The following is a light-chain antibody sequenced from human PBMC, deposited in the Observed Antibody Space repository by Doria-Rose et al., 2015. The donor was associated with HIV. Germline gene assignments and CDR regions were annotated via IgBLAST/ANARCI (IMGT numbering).Light chain of an antibody. J-gene: IGKJ5*01. Sequence: TQSPGTLSLSPGERATLSCRASQRVKSSYLAWYQQKPDQAPRLLIYDASTRATGIPDRISGSGSGTDFTLTISRLEPEDVAVYYCQQYGTSRGTFGQGTRLEIK. V-gene: IGKV3-20*01. CDR2: DAS. CDR3: QQYGTSRGT. CDR1: QRVKSSY.